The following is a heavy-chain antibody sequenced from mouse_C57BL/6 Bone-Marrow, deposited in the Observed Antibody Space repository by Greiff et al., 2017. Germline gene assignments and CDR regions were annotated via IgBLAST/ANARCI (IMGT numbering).Heavy chain of an antibody. V-gene: IGHV1-61*01. J-gene: IGHJ2*01. CDR2: IYPSDSET. D-gene: IGHD1-1*01. CDR1: GYTFTSYW. Sequence: QVQLKQPGAELVRPGSSVKLSCKASGYTFTSYWMDWVKQRPGQGLEWIGNIYPSDSETHYNQKFKDKATLTVDKSSSTAYMQLSSLTSEDSAVXCCARTTVGFDDWGKGTTLTVSS. CDR3: ARTTVGFDD.